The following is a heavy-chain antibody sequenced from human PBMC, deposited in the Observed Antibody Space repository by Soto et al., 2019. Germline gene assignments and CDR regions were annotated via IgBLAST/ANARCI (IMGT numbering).Heavy chain of an antibody. Sequence: GGSLRLSCAASGFTFSNALMNWVRQAPGKGLEWVGRIKSKTDGGTTDYAAPVKGRFTISRDDSKNTLYLQMNSLKTEDTAVYYCTTDPFNPLGYCTNGVCYMVDYWGQATLVTVSS. CDR2: IKSKTDGGTT. CDR3: TTDPFNPLGYCTNGVCYMVDY. V-gene: IGHV3-15*07. J-gene: IGHJ4*02. CDR1: GFTFSNAL. D-gene: IGHD2-8*01.